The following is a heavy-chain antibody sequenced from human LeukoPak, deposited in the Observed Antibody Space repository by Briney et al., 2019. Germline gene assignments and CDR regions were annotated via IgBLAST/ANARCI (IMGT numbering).Heavy chain of an antibody. CDR1: GFSFSSYA. CDR3: AKATYASSWNLYFDY. Sequence: GGSLRLSCATSGFSFSSYAMSWVRQAPGKGLEWVSSISGSGGSTYYADSVKGRFTISRDNSKNTLYLQMNSLRAEDTAVYCCAKATYASSWNLYFDYWGQGTLVTVSS. CDR2: ISGSGGST. D-gene: IGHD6-13*01. V-gene: IGHV3-23*01. J-gene: IGHJ4*02.